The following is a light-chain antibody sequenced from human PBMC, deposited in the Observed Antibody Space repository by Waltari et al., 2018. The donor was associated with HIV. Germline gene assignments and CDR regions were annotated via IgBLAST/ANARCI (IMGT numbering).Light chain of an antibody. J-gene: IGLJ2*01. CDR3: QVWDISSDQVV. CDR2: DES. V-gene: IGLV3-21*02. CDR1: NIGSKT. Sequence: SYALTQLPSMSVAPGQTAKINWGGHNIGSKTVHGYQQKPGKATVLVGCDESDRPSGAPERFSGSKSGNTATLTISRVEPGSEAVYFCQVWDISSDQVVFGGGTKLTVL.